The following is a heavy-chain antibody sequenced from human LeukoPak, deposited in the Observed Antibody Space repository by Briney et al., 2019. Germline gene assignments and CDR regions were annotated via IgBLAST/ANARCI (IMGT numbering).Heavy chain of an antibody. CDR2: ISGGGGST. Sequence: QSGGSLRLSCAASGFILSSYAMSWVRQAPGKGLEWVSGISGGGGSTYYADSVKGRFTISRDNSKNTLYLQMNSLRAEDTAVYYCAKVTYYFDYWGQGTLVTVSS. CDR1: GFILSSYA. CDR3: AKVTYYFDY. D-gene: IGHD1-14*01. V-gene: IGHV3-23*01. J-gene: IGHJ4*02.